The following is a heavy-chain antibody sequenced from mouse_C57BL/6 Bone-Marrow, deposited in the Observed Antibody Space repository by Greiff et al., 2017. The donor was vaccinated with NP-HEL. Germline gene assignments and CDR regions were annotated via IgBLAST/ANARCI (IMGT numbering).Heavy chain of an antibody. CDR1: GFNIKDDY. Sequence: EVQLQQSGAELVRPGASVKLSCTASGFNIKDDYMHWVKQRPEQGLEWIGWIDPENGDTEYASKFQGKATITADTSSNTAYLQLSSLTSEDTAVYYCTKHYYGSSYGYAMDYWGQGTSVTVSS. V-gene: IGHV14-4*01. CDR2: IDPENGDT. CDR3: TKHYYGSSYGYAMDY. D-gene: IGHD1-1*01. J-gene: IGHJ4*01.